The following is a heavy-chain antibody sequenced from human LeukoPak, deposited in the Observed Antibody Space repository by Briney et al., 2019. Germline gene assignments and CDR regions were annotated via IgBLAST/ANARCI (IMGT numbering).Heavy chain of an antibody. V-gene: IGHV3-23*01. CDR2: ISDSGGST. J-gene: IGHJ4*02. D-gene: IGHD3-10*01. CDR1: GLTFSNYA. CDR3: TRQSGSGTERFDY. Sequence: GGSLRLSCAASGLTFSNYAMSWVRQAPGKGLEWVSGISDSGGSTYYADSVKGRFIISRDNSKNTLYLQMNSLNTEDTALYYCTRQSGSGTERFDYWAREPWSQSLQ.